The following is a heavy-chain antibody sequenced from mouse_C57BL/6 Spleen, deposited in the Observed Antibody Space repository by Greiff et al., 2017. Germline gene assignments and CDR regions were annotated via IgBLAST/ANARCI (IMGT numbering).Heavy chain of an antibody. D-gene: IGHD4-1*01. J-gene: IGHJ1*03. CDR2: IDPETGGT. Sequence: QVHVKQSGAELVRPGASVTLSCKASGYTFTDYEMHWVKQTPVHGLEWIGAIDPETGGTAYNQKFKGKAILTADKSSSTAYMELRSLTSEDSAVYYCTITGTEWYFDVWGTGTTVTVSS. V-gene: IGHV1-15*01. CDR3: TITGTEWYFDV. CDR1: GYTFTDYE.